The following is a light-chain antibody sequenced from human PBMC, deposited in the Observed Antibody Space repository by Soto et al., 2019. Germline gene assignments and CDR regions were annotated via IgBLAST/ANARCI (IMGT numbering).Light chain of an antibody. Sequence: QSALTQPASVSGSPGQSITISCTGTSSDVGGYNHVSWYQHSPGKAPKLILFAVSDRPSGVSHRFSGSKSCNTASLTISGVQAEDEADYYCCSYTSLSTLVFGGGTQLTVL. V-gene: IGLV2-14*01. CDR2: AVS. CDR1: SSDVGGYNH. CDR3: CSYTSLSTLV. J-gene: IGLJ2*01.